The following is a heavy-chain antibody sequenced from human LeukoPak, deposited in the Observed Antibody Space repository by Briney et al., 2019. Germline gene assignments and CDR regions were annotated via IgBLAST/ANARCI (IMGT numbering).Heavy chain of an antibody. V-gene: IGHV3-7*01. CDR3: AREGGLWFGELVGDYFDY. D-gene: IGHD3-10*01. CDR2: IKQDGSEK. CDR1: GFTFSSYW. J-gene: IGHJ4*02. Sequence: GGSLRLSCAASGFTFSSYWMSWVRQAPGKGLEWVANIKQDGSEKYYVDSVKGRFTISRDNAKNSLYLQMNSLRAEDTAVYYCAREGGLWFGELVGDYFDYWGQGTLVTVSS.